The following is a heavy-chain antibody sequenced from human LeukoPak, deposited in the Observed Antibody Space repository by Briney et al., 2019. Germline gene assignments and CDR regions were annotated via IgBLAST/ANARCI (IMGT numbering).Heavy chain of an antibody. Sequence: GGSLRLSCAASGLTFKNAWMSWVRQAPGKGLEWIGRIKRKADGGTIDCAAPVKARFTISRDDSKNTLYLQMNSLKTEDTAVYYCTTDYGDSGYFQHWGQGTLVTVSS. CDR1: GLTFKNAW. D-gene: IGHD4-17*01. J-gene: IGHJ1*01. CDR3: TTDYGDSGYFQH. CDR2: IKRKADGGTI. V-gene: IGHV3-15*01.